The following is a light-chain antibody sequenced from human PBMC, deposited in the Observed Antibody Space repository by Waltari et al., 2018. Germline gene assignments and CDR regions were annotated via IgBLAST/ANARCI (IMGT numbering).Light chain of an antibody. J-gene: IGLJ3*02. V-gene: IGLV1-47*01. CDR1: ISNIGSNY. CDR3: ATWADSLSAPRV. Sequence: QSVLTQPPSASGTPGQRVTISCSGSISNIGSNYVYWYQNLPGKAPKVLIDRNNHLPSGLPDGVAGTKCGATASLAISELRSEDEDGYYCATWADSLSAPRVFGGWPDLTVL. CDR2: RNN.